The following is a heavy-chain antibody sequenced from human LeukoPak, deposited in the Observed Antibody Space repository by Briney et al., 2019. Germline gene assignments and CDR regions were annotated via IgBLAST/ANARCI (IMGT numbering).Heavy chain of an antibody. Sequence: SETLSLTCTVSGGSISSYYWSWIRQPPRKGLEWIGYIYYSGSTNYNPSLKSRVTISVDTSKNQFSLKLSSVTAADTAVCYCARVSYYDYVWGSYRSSGLNYYMDVWGKGTTVTISS. CDR2: IYYSGST. CDR3: ARVSYYDYVWGSYRSSGLNYYMDV. J-gene: IGHJ6*03. D-gene: IGHD3-16*02. CDR1: GGSISSYY. V-gene: IGHV4-59*01.